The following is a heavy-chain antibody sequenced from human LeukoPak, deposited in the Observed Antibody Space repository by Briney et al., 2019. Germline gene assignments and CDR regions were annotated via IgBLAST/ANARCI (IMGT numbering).Heavy chain of an antibody. D-gene: IGHD3-10*01. CDR3: ARGSITMVRGVKSPHFDY. Sequence: SETLSLTCAVYGGSFSGYYWSWIRQPPGKGLEWIGEINHSGSTNYNPSLKSRVTISVDTSKNQFSLKLSSVTAADTAVYYCARGSITMVRGVKSPHFDYWGQGTLVTISS. J-gene: IGHJ4*02. CDR1: GGSFSGYY. V-gene: IGHV4-34*01. CDR2: INHSGST.